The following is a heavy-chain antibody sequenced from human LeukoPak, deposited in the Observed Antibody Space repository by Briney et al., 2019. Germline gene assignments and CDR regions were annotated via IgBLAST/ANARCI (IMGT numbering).Heavy chain of an antibody. Sequence: SQTLSLTCTVSGGSISSGSYYWSWIRQPAGKGLEWIGRIYTSGSTNYNPSLKSRVTISVDTSKNQFSLKLSSVTAADTAVYYCAGTTVSEFDPWGQGTLVTVSS. J-gene: IGHJ5*02. CDR1: GGSISSGSYY. CDR2: IYTSGST. V-gene: IGHV4-61*02. D-gene: IGHD4-11*01. CDR3: AGTTVSEFDP.